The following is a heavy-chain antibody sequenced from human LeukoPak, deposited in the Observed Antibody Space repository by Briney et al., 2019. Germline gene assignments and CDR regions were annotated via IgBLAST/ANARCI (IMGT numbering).Heavy chain of an antibody. V-gene: IGHV1-69*06. CDR3: ARDYGANIAFDI. Sequence: ASVKVSCKASGYTFTGYHMHSVRQAPGHGREWMGGIIPIFGTANYAQKFQGRVTITADKSTSTAYMELSSLRSEDTAVYYCARDYGANIAFDIWGQGTMVTVSS. CDR1: GYTFTGYH. CDR2: IIPIFGTA. D-gene: IGHD2/OR15-2a*01. J-gene: IGHJ3*02.